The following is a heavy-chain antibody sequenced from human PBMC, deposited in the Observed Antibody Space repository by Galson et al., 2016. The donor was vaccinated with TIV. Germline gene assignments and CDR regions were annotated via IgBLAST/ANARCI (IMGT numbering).Heavy chain of an antibody. CDR3: AKFSGAYSRNYFFDY. V-gene: IGHV3-23*01. Sequence: SLRLSCAASGFDVSTFAMAWVRQAPGKGLEWVSTFSSSGRSTYYADSVRGRFTISRDNSKNTLYLEMNGLRAEDTAVYYCAKFSGAYSRNYFFDYWGPGTLVTVSS. D-gene: IGHD1-26*01. CDR2: FSSSGRST. J-gene: IGHJ4*02. CDR1: GFDVSTFA.